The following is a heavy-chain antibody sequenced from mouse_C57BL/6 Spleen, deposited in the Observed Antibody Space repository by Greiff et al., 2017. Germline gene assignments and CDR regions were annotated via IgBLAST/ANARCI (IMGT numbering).Heavy chain of an antibody. CDR1: GFTFSSYA. CDR3: ARRGYGNYEGYFDV. J-gene: IGHJ1*03. D-gene: IGHD2-1*01. CDR2: ISDGGSYT. V-gene: IGHV5-4*03. Sequence: EVMLVESGGGLVKPGGSLKLSCAASGFTFSSYAMSWVRQTPEKRLEWVATISDGGSYTYYPDNVKGRFTISRDNAKNNLYLQMSHLKSEDTAMYYCARRGYGNYEGYFDVWGTGTTVTVSS.